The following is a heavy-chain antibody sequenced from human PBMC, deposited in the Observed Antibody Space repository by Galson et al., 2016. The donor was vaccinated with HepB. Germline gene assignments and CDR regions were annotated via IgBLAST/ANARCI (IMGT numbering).Heavy chain of an antibody. D-gene: IGHD3-10*01. CDR2: IRGSGSST. CDR1: GFTFNIYA. CDR3: AKDGRRRWFEDLMSPVSWFDS. Sequence: SLRLSCAASGFTFNIYAMSWVRQSPGRRLEWVSGIRGSGSSTYYADSVRGRFTISRDNSKNTVYLQVNSLRAEDTGVYYCAKDGRRRWFEDLMSPVSWFDSWGQGTLVTVSS. V-gene: IGHV3-23*01. J-gene: IGHJ5*01.